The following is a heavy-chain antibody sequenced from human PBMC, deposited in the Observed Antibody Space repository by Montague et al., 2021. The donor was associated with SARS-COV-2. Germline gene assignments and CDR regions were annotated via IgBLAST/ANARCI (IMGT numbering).Heavy chain of an antibody. Sequence: SETLSLTCAVSGASLASGYWWSWVRQSPGKGLEWIAEIHHTGGSNYNPSLVGRVTVFLDHSKNHLTLTLSSVTATDTAMYYCASHPVWQQLCTWGQGTLVTVSA. CDR2: IHHTGGS. J-gene: IGHJ5*02. D-gene: IGHD1-1*01. CDR3: ASHPVWQQLCT. CDR1: GASLASGYW. V-gene: IGHV4-4*02.